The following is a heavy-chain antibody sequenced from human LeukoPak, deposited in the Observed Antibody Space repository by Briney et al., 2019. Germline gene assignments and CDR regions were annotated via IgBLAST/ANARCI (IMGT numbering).Heavy chain of an antibody. V-gene: IGHV3-30*03. D-gene: IGHD3-10*01. Sequence: GRSLRLSCAASGFTFSSYGMHWVRQAPGKGLEWVAVISYDGSNKYYADSVKGRFTISRDNSKNTLYLQMDSLRAEDTAIYYCADFGSGSYCFDYWGQGTLVTVSS. CDR1: GFTFSSYG. J-gene: IGHJ4*02. CDR2: ISYDGSNK. CDR3: ADFGSGSYCFDY.